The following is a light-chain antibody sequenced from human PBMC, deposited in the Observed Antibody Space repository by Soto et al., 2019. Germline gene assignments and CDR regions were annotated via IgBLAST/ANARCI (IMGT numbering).Light chain of an antibody. V-gene: IGKV1-5*03. Sequence: DLQMTQSPSTLSASVGDRVTITCRASQSISSWLAWYQQKPGKAPKLLIYKASSLESGVPSRFSGSGSGTEFTLTISSLQPDDFVTYYCQQYNTYWTFGQGTKVEIK. J-gene: IGKJ1*01. CDR3: QQYNTYWT. CDR1: QSISSW. CDR2: KAS.